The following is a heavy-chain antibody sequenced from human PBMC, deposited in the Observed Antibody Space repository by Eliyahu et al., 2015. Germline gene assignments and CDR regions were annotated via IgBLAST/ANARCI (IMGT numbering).Heavy chain of an antibody. D-gene: IGHD2-2*01. J-gene: IGHJ4*02. Sequence: EVQLVESGGGLVQPGGSLXLXCXASGFSFSXXAMHWVRQAPGKGLEYVSGISSNGYSTYYANSVKGRFTISRDNSQNTLYLQMGSLGPEDMAVYYCARDQYCSSPDCHTPFDYWGQGILVTVSS. V-gene: IGHV3-64*01. CDR2: ISSNGYST. CDR1: GFSFSXXA. CDR3: ARDQYCSSPDCHTPFDY.